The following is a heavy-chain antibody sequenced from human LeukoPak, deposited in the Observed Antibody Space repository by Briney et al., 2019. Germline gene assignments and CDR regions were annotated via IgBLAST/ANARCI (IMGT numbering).Heavy chain of an antibody. V-gene: IGHV4-34*01. J-gene: IGHJ4*02. CDR3: ARAKLGYCSSTSCPKTFDY. D-gene: IGHD2-2*01. CDR1: GGSFSGYY. CDR2: INHSGST. Sequence: PSETLSLTCAVYGGSFSGYYWSWIRQPPGKGLEWIGEINHSGSTNYNPSLKSRVTISVDTSKNQFSLKLSSVTAADTAVYYCARAKLGYCSSTSCPKTFDYWGQGTLVTVSS.